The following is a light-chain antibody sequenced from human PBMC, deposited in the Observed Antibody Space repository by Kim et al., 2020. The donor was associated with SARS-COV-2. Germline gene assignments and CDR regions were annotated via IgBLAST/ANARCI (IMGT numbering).Light chain of an antibody. J-gene: IGLJ2*01. V-gene: IGLV2-14*04. CDR3: SSYTSSSTRVL. CDR2: DVN. Sequence: QSITITCTGTSSDVGGHNYVSWYQLNPGKVPKLMIYDVNKRPSGVSNRFSGSKSGNTAFLTISGLQAEDEAEYYCSSYTSSSTRVLFGGGTQLTVL. CDR1: SSDVGGHNY.